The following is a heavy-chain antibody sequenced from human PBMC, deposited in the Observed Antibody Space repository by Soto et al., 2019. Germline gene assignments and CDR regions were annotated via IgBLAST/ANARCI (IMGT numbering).Heavy chain of an antibody. CDR3: ARGRRSRYCSGGSCYSSFDY. J-gene: IGHJ4*02. Sequence: SETLSLTCAVYGGSFSGYYWNWIRQPPGKGLEWIGEINHSGSTNYNPSLKSRVTISVDTSKNQFSLKLTSVTAADTAVYYCARGRRSRYCSGGSCYSSFDYWGQGTLVTVSS. D-gene: IGHD2-15*01. V-gene: IGHV4-34*01. CDR2: INHSGST. CDR1: GGSFSGYY.